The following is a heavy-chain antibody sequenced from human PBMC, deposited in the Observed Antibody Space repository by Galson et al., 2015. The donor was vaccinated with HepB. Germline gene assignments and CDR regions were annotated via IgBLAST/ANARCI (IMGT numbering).Heavy chain of an antibody. CDR1: GFTFSSYA. V-gene: IGHV3-23*01. CDR2: ISGSGGST. Sequence: SLRLSCAASGFTFSSYAMSWVRQAPGKGLEWVSAISGSGGSTYYADSVKGRFTISRDNSKNTLYLQMNSLRAEDTAVYYCAKPGEYDILTGYFDYWGQGTLVTVSS. J-gene: IGHJ4*02. CDR3: AKPGEYDILTGYFDY. D-gene: IGHD3-9*01.